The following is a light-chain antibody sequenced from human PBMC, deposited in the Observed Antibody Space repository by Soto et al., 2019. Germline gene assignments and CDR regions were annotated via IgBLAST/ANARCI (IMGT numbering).Light chain of an antibody. CDR2: GAS. J-gene: IGKJ1*01. Sequence: EIVLTQSPGTLSLSPGERATLSCRASQSVSSSYLAWYQQKPGQAPRLLIYGASSRATGIPDRFSGSGSGTDFPLTISSLEPEAFAVYYCQQYGSWWTFGQGTKV. CDR1: QSVSSSY. CDR3: QQYGSWWT. V-gene: IGKV3-20*01.